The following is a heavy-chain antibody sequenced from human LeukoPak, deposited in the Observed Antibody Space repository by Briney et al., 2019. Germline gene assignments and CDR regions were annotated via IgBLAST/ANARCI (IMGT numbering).Heavy chain of an antibody. V-gene: IGHV3-33*03. D-gene: IGHD3-10*01. Sequence: GGSLRLSCAASGFNFRSYGMHWARQAPGKGLEWVGVIWYDGSKEYYADSVEGRFTISRDNSKKMLYLQMDNVRAEDTALYYCVSLGLLGYFDSWGQGTLVTVSS. CDR3: VSLGLLGYFDS. CDR1: GFNFRSYG. J-gene: IGHJ4*02. CDR2: IWYDGSKE.